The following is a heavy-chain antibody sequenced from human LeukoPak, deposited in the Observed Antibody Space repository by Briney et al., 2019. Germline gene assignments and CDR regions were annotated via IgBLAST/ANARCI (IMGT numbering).Heavy chain of an antibody. V-gene: IGHV1-2*02. CDR3: ARWVTDYDIPLDY. J-gene: IGHJ4*02. Sequence: GASVKVPCKASGYTFTSYDINWVRQATGQGLEWMGWINPNSGGTNYAQKFQGRVTMTRDTSISTAYMELSRLRSDDTAVYYCARWVTDYDIPLDYWGQGTLVTVSS. D-gene: IGHD3-9*01. CDR1: GYTFTSYD. CDR2: INPNSGGT.